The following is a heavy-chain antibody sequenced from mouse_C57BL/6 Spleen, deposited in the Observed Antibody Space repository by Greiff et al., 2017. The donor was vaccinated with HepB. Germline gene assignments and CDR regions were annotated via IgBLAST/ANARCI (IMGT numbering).Heavy chain of an antibody. V-gene: IGHV1-5*01. J-gene: IGHJ2*01. CDR3: TKKVTTGYYFDY. Sequence: EVQLQQSGTVLARPGASVKMSCKTSGYTFTSYWMHWVKQRPGQGLEWIGAIYPGNSDTSYNQKFKGKAKLTAVTSASTAYMELSSLTNEDSAVYYCTKKVTTGYYFDYWGQGTTLTVSS. D-gene: IGHD2-2*01. CDR1: GYTFTSYW. CDR2: IYPGNSDT.